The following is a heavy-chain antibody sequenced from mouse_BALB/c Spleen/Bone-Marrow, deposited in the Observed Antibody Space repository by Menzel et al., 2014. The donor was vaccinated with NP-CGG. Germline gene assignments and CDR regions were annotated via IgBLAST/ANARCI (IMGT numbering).Heavy chain of an antibody. CDR3: SRDYYGMYFDV. V-gene: IGHV5-4*02. CDR1: GFTFSDYY. CDR2: ISDGGSYT. D-gene: IGHD1-1*01. J-gene: IGHJ1*01. Sequence: EVKLMESGGGSVKPGGSLKLSCAASGFTFSDYYMYWVRQTPEKRLEWVATISDGGSYTCYPDSVEGRFTISRDNAKNNLYLQMSSLRSGDTAMYFCSRDYYGMYFDVWGAGTTVTVSS.